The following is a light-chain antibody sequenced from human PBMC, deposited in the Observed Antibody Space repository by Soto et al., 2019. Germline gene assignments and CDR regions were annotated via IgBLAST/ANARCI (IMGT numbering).Light chain of an antibody. CDR3: QQLSSYPLT. Sequence: DIPLTQSPPFLSASVGDRVTIACRASQGISSYLAWYQQKPGKAPQLLIYAASTLQSGVPSRFSGSGSGTEFTLTITSLQPEDSATYYCQQLSSYPLTFGGGTKVEIK. CDR2: AAS. V-gene: IGKV1-9*01. J-gene: IGKJ4*01. CDR1: QGISSY.